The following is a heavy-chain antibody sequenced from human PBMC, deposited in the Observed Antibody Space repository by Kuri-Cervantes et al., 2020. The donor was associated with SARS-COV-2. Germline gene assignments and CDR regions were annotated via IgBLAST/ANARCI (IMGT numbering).Heavy chain of an antibody. CDR2: ISGSGGST. D-gene: IGHD1-26*01. CDR3: AKDLSGSYYFDY. V-gene: IGHV3-23*01. J-gene: IGHJ4*02. CDR1: GFTFSSYA. Sequence: GESLKISCAASGFTFSSYAMSWVRQAPGKGLEWVSAISGSGGSTYYADSVKGRFTTSRDNSKNTLYLQMNSLRAEDTAVYYCAKDLSGSYYFDYWGQGTLVTVSS.